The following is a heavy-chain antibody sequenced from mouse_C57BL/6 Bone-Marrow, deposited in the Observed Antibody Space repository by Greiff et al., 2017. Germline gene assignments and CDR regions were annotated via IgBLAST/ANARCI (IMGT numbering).Heavy chain of an antibody. CDR1: GYTFTSYW. CDR3: ARGYYDSLYAMDY. Sequence: QVQLKQSGAELAKPGASVKLSCKASGYTFTSYWMHWVKQRPGQGLEWIGYINPSSGYTKYNQKFKDKATLTADKSSSTAYMQLSSLTYEDSAVYYCARGYYDSLYAMDYWGQGTSVTVSS. CDR2: INPSSGYT. D-gene: IGHD2-4*01. J-gene: IGHJ4*01. V-gene: IGHV1-7*01.